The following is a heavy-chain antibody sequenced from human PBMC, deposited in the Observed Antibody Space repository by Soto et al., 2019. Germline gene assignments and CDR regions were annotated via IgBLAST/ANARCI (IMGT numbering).Heavy chain of an antibody. CDR1: GFTFSSYW. V-gene: IGHV3-74*01. D-gene: IGHD6-19*01. CDR2: ISTDGSTT. CDR3: AKAFGYSSGWYYYGMDV. J-gene: IGHJ6*02. Sequence: GGSLRLSCAASGFTFSSYWVHWVRQAPGKGLVWVSRISTDGSTTGYADSVKGRFTISRDNSKNTLYLQMNSLRAEDTAVYYCAKAFGYSSGWYYYGMDVWGQGTTVTVSS.